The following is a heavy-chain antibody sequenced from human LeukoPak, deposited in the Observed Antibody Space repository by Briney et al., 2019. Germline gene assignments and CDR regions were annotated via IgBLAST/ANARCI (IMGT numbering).Heavy chain of an antibody. V-gene: IGHV1-18*01. CDR1: GYTFTSYG. CDR3: ARDQVGFGVSPPDP. J-gene: IGHJ5*02. D-gene: IGHD3-10*01. Sequence: ASVKVSCKASGYTFTSYGISWVRQAPGQGLEWMGWISAYNGNTNYAQKFQGRVTMTRDTSISTAYMELSRLRSDDTAVYYCARDQVGFGVSPPDPWGQGTLVTVSS. CDR2: ISAYNGNT.